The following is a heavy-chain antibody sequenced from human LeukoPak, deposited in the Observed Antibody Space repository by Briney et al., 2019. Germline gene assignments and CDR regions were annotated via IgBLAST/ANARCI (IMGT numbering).Heavy chain of an antibody. V-gene: IGHV7-4-1*02. D-gene: IGHD6-19*01. J-gene: IGHJ6*03. CDR2: INTNTGNP. CDR1: GYTFTGYY. Sequence: ASVKVSCKASGYTFTGYYMHWVRQAPGQGLEWMGWINTNTGNPTYAQGFTGRFVFSLDTSVSTAYLQISSLKAEDTAVYYCARDGIAVAGTTYYYYYYMDVWGKGTTVTVSS. CDR3: ARDGIAVAGTTYYYYYYMDV.